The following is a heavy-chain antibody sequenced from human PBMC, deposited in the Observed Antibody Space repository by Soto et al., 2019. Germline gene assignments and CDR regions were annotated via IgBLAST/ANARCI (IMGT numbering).Heavy chain of an antibody. CDR1: GFTFHDYA. V-gene: IGHV3-9*01. CDR3: AKDLLDGYNPEGLFDY. J-gene: IGHJ4*02. Sequence: EVQLVESGGGLVQPGRSLRLSCAASGFTFHDYAMHWVRQAPGKGLEWVSGISWNSGSIGYADSVKGRFTISRDNAKNSLYLQMNSLRAEDTALYYCAKDLLDGYNPEGLFDYWGQGTLVTVSS. CDR2: ISWNSGSI. D-gene: IGHD3-3*01.